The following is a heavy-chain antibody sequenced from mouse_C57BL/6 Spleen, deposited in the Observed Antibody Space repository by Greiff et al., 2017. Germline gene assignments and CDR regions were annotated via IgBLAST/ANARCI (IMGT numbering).Heavy chain of an antibody. V-gene: IGHV5-9-1*02. CDR2: ISSGGDYI. CDR1: GFTFSSSA. Sequence: EVQGVESGEGLVKPGGSLKLSCAASGFTFSSSAMSWVRQTPEKRLEWVAYISSGGDYIYYADTVKGRFTISRDNARNTLYLQMSSLKSEDTAMYYCTRGEDYDPWFAYWGQGTLVTVSA. D-gene: IGHD2-4*01. CDR3: TRGEDYDPWFAY. J-gene: IGHJ3*01.